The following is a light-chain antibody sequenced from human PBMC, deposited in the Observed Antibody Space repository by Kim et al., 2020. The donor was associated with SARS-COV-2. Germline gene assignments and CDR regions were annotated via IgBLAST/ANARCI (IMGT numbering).Light chain of an antibody. CDR1: QGISNY. CDR3: QKYYGAPLT. J-gene: IGKJ4*01. V-gene: IGKV1-27*01. Sequence: ASVGDKVTISCRASQGISNYLAWYQQKPGKVPKLLINDANTLRSGVPSRFSGSGSGTDFTLTISSLQPEDVGTYYCQKYYGAPLTFGGGTKVDIK. CDR2: DAN.